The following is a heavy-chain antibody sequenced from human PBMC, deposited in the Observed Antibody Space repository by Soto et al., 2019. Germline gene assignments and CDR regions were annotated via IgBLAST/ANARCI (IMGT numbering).Heavy chain of an antibody. CDR3: ARLGPYGSETYSFRYNWFDP. V-gene: IGHV4-61*01. CDR1: GGSVSSGSYY. CDR2: IYYSGST. D-gene: IGHD3-10*01. Sequence: SETLSLTCTVSGGSVSSGSYYWSWIRQPPGKGLEWIGYIYYSGSTNYNPSLKSRVTISVDTSKNQFSLNLNSVTAADTAIYYCARLGPYGSETYSFRYNWFDPWGQGTLVTVSS. J-gene: IGHJ5*02.